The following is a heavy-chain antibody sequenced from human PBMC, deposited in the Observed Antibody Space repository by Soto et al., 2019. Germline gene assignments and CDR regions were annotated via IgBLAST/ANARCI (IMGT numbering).Heavy chain of an antibody. J-gene: IGHJ4*02. V-gene: IGHV4-31*03. CDR2: IYYSGST. D-gene: IGHD2-21*01. CDR3: ARGNVVAIDY. Sequence: SETLSLTCTVSCGSISSGGYYWSWIRQHPGKGLEWIGYIYYSGSTYYNPSLKSRVTISVDTSKNQFSLKLSSVTAADTAVYYCARGNVVAIDYWGQGTLVTVSS. CDR1: CGSISSGGYY.